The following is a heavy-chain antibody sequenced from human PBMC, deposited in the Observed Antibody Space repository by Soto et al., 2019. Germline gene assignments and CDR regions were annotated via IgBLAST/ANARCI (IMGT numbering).Heavy chain of an antibody. J-gene: IGHJ4*02. Sequence: PSETLSLTCAVSGYSISSSNWWGWIRQPPGKGLEWIGYIYYSGTTYYNPSLKSRVTMSVDTSKNQFSLKLTSVTAVDTAGYYGARREIKGPIDYWGRGPLVTVPS. CDR2: IYYSGTT. V-gene: IGHV4-28*01. CDR1: GYSISSSNW. CDR3: ARREIKGPIDY. D-gene: IGHD1-26*01.